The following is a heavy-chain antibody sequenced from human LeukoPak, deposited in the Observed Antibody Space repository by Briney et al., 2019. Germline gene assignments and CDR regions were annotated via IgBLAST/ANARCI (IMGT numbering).Heavy chain of an antibody. Sequence: GGSLRLFCAASGFTFSSYAMSWVRQAPGKGLEWVSAISGSGGSTYYADSVKGRFTISRDNSKNTLYLQMNSLRAEDTAVYYCAKEITIFGVAAGSMDVWGQGTTVTVSS. J-gene: IGHJ6*02. CDR2: ISGSGGST. CDR1: GFTFSSYA. CDR3: AKEITIFGVAAGSMDV. D-gene: IGHD3-3*01. V-gene: IGHV3-23*01.